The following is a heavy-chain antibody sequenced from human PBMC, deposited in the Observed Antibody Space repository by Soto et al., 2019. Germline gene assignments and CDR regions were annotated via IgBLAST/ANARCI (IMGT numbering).Heavy chain of an antibody. J-gene: IGHJ4*02. CDR2: FVPLFGST. Sequence: QVQLVQSGAEVKKPGSSVKVSCQASGGTFSGYALTWVRQAPGQGLEWMGEFVPLFGSTNYAQKFAGRITIIADESTSTGYMELSTLRSEDTAVYYCATPSLGTSSPPDCDNWGQGTLVTVSS. V-gene: IGHV1-69*01. CDR3: ATPSLGTSSPPDCDN. CDR1: GGTFSGYA.